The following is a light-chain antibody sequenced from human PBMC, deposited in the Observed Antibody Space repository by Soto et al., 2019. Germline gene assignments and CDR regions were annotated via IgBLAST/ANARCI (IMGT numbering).Light chain of an antibody. CDR2: EVN. Sequence: QSVLTQPPSASGSPGQSVAISCTGTSSDVGGYNYVSWYQQHPGKAPKLMIHEVNNRPSGISNRFSGSKSGNTASLVISGLQAEEEAYYYCSSYTSSNTVVFGGGTKVTVL. J-gene: IGLJ3*02. V-gene: IGLV2-14*01. CDR1: SSDVGGYNY. CDR3: SSYTSSNTVV.